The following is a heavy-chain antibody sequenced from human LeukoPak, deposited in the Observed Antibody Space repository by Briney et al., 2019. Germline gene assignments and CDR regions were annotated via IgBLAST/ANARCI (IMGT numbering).Heavy chain of an antibody. V-gene: IGHV1-2*02. CDR3: ARESAFVYDSSFTH. CDR1: GYTFTGYY. Sequence: GASVKVSCKASGYTFTGYYMHWVRQAPGQGLEWMGWINPNSGGTNYAQKFQGRVTMTRDTSISTAYMELSRLRSDDTAVYYCARESAFVYDSSFTHWGQGTLVTVSS. J-gene: IGHJ4*02. CDR2: INPNSGGT. D-gene: IGHD3-22*01.